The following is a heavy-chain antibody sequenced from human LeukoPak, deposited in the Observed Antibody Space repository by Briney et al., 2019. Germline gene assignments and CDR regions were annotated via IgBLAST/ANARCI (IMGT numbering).Heavy chain of an antibody. CDR1: GGSVSSGGYS. Sequence: PSETLSLTCAVSGGSVSSGGYSWSWIRQPPGKGLEWIGYIYHSGSTYYNPSLKSRVTISVDRSKNQFSLKLSSVTAADTAVYYCACRGGDWAGWFDPWGQGTLVTVSS. CDR3: ACRGGDWAGWFDP. D-gene: IGHD2-21*02. V-gene: IGHV4-30-2*01. J-gene: IGHJ5*02. CDR2: IYHSGST.